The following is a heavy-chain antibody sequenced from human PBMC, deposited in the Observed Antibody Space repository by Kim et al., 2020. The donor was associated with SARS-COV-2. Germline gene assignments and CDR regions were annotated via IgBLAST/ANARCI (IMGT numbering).Heavy chain of an antibody. CDR2: ISSSSSYT. J-gene: IGHJ4*02. CDR1: GFTFSDYY. Sequence: GGSLRLSCAASGFTFSDYYMSWIRQAPGKGLEWVSYISSSSSYTNYADSVKGRFTISRDNAKNSLYLQMNSLRAEDTAVYYCARGAPYYYDSSGYYLDYWGQGTLVTVSS. V-gene: IGHV3-11*05. D-gene: IGHD3-22*01. CDR3: ARGAPYYYDSSGYYLDY.